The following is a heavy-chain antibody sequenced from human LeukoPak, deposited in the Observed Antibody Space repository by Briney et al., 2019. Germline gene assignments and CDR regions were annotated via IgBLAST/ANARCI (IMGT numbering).Heavy chain of an antibody. CDR1: GGTFSSYA. CDR2: IIPIFGTA. CDR3: AREGIAARPGWFDP. J-gene: IGHJ5*02. Sequence: SVKVSCKASGGTFSSYAISWVRQAPGQGLEWMGGIIPIFGTANYAQKFQGRDTITADESTSTAYMELSSLRSEDTAVYYCAREGIAARPGWFDPWGQGTLVTVSS. V-gene: IGHV1-69*13. D-gene: IGHD6-6*01.